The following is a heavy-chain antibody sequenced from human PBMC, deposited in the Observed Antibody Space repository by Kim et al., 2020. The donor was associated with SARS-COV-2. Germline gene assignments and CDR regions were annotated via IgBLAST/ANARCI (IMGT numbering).Heavy chain of an antibody. V-gene: IGHV1-2*06. CDR3: ASQAGYSSSLELNV. CDR2: INPNSGGT. D-gene: IGHD6-13*01. J-gene: IGHJ6*02. CDR1: GYTFTGYY. Sequence: ASVKVSSKASGYTFTGYYMHWVRQAPGQGLEWMGRINPNSGGTNYAQKFQGRVTMTRDTSISTAYMELSRLRSDDTAVYYCASQAGYSSSLELNVWGQGTTVTVSS.